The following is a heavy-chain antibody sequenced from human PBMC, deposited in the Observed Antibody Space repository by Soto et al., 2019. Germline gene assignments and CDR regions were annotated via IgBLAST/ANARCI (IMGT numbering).Heavy chain of an antibody. D-gene: IGHD3-3*01. V-gene: IGHV1-8*01. Sequence: GASVKVSCKASGYTFTSYDINWVRQATGQGLEWMGWMKPNSGNTGYAQKFQGRVTMTRNSSISTAYMELSSLRSEDTAVYYCERKASYYDFWSGYQTNWFDPWGQGTLVTVSS. CDR3: ERKASYYDFWSGYQTNWFDP. CDR2: MKPNSGNT. CDR1: GYTFTSYD. J-gene: IGHJ5*02.